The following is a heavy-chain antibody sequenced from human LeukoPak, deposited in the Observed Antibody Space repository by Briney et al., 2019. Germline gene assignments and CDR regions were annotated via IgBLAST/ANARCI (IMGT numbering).Heavy chain of an antibody. D-gene: IGHD4-17*01. Sequence: SETLSLTCTVSGGSISSYYWSWIRQPAGKGLEWIGRIYTSGSTNYNPSLKSRVTMSVDTSKNQFSLKLSSVTVADTAVYYCARDQSTVTTYFHYYYMDVWGKGTTVTVSS. CDR3: ARDQSTVTTYFHYYYMDV. CDR1: GGSISSYY. J-gene: IGHJ6*03. CDR2: IYTSGST. V-gene: IGHV4-4*07.